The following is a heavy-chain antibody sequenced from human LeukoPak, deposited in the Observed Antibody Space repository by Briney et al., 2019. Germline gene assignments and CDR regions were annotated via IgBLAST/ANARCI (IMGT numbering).Heavy chain of an antibody. CDR3: AAAPIIYYDSSGYYYE. J-gene: IGHJ4*02. CDR1: GGSFSGYY. V-gene: IGHV4-34*01. CDR2: INHSGST. D-gene: IGHD3-22*01. Sequence: SETLTLTCAVYGGSFSGYYWSWIRQPPGKGLEWIGEINHSGSTNYNPSLKSRVTISVDTSKNQFSLKLSSVTAAATAVYYCAAAPIIYYDSSGYYYEWGQGTLVTVSS.